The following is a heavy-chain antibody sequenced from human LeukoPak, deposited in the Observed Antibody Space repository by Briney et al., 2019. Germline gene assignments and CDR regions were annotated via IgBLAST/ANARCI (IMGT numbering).Heavy chain of an antibody. D-gene: IGHD3-9*01. V-gene: IGHV3-23*01. J-gene: IGHJ4*02. CDR3: PQGGYDILTGYPHY. CDR1: GFTFSSYA. CDR2: ITSSGFNT. Sequence: AGGSLRLSFAASGFTFSSYAISWVRQAPGKGLEWVSAITSSGFNTYYADSVKGRFTISRDNSKNILFLQMNSLRAEDTAVYYCPQGGYDILTGYPHYWGQGTLVTVSS.